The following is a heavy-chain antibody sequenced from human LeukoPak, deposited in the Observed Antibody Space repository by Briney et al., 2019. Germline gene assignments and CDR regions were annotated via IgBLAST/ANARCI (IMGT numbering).Heavy chain of an antibody. V-gene: IGHV5-51*01. D-gene: IGHD6-13*01. J-gene: IGHJ4*02. Sequence: NRGDSLKISCKGSGYSFTSYSIGWAGQMPGKGLEWMGIIHPSESDSRYSPSFQGQVIISADRSVSTAYLQWSSLKASDSAMYYCARGITAAGVTKFDYWRQGTLVTVSS. CDR3: ARGITAAGVTKFDY. CDR1: GYSFTSYS. CDR2: IHPSESDS.